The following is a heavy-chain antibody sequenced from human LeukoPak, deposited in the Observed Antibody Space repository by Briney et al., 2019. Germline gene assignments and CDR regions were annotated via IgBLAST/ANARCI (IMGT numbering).Heavy chain of an antibody. J-gene: IGHJ5*02. CDR1: GGSFSGYY. D-gene: IGHD3-3*01. CDR2: INHSGST. V-gene: IGHV4-34*01. CDR3: AGGRILYYDFWSGYGNWFDP. Sequence: SETLSLTCAVYGGSFSGYYWSWIRQPPGKGLEWIGEINHSGSTNYNPSLESRVTISVDTSKNQFSLKLSSVTAADTAVYYCAGGRILYYDFWSGYGNWFDPWGQGTLVTVSS.